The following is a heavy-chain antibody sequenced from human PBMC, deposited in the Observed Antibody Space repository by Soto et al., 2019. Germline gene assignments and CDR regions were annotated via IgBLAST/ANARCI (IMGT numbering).Heavy chain of an antibody. Sequence: SETLSLTCAVYGGSFSGYYWSWIRQPPGKGLEWIGEINHSGSTNYNPSLKSRVPISVDTSKNQFSLKLSSVTAADTAVYYCARGRPSIWGSYRYGLYYMDVWGKGTTVTVSS. D-gene: IGHD3-16*02. CDR3: ARGRPSIWGSYRYGLYYMDV. J-gene: IGHJ6*03. CDR2: INHSGST. V-gene: IGHV4-34*01. CDR1: GGSFSGYY.